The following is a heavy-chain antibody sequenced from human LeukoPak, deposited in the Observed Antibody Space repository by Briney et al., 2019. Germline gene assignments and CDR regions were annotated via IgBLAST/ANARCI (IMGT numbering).Heavy chain of an antibody. Sequence: PGGSLRLSCAASGFTFSNYVMIWVRQAPRKGLEWVSTITGSGANTYHADSVTGRFTISRDNSKNTLFLQMNSLRAEDTAVYYCAKDPNGDYVGAYDFWGQGTMVSVSS. V-gene: IGHV3-23*01. D-gene: IGHD4-17*01. CDR2: ITGSGANT. J-gene: IGHJ3*01. CDR3: AKDPNGDYVGAYDF. CDR1: GFTFSNYV.